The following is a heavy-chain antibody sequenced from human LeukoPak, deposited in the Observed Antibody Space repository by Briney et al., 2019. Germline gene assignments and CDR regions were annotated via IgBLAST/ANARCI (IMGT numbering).Heavy chain of an antibody. CDR3: ARGRPTNLAGIY. CDR2: MNPNSGNT. V-gene: IGHV1-8*01. D-gene: IGHD3-10*01. Sequence: ASVKVSCKAFGYTFTSHHINWVRQAAGQGPEWMGWMNPNSGNTVYAQEFQGRVTMTWDTSIDTAYMELSSLRYEDTAIYYCARGRPTNLAGIYWGRGTLVTVSS. J-gene: IGHJ4*02. CDR1: GYTFTSHH.